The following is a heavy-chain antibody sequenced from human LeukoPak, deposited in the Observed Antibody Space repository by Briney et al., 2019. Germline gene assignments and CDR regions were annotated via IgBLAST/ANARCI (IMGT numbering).Heavy chain of an antibody. J-gene: IGHJ5*01. CDR2: IYYSGST. CDR1: GGSISSGDDY. Sequence: AQTLSLTCTVSGGSISSGDDYWSWIRQPPGKGLECIRYIYYSGSTYHNPSLKSRVTISVDTSKRQFSLKLISVTAADTGVYYCGRDHLHYDFWRGNSWYNWFDSWGQGTLVTVSS. D-gene: IGHD3-3*01. CDR3: GRDHLHYDFWRGNSWYNWFDS. V-gene: IGHV4-30-4*08.